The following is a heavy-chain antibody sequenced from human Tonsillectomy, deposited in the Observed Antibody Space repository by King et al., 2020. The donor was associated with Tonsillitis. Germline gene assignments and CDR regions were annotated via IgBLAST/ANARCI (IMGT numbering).Heavy chain of an antibody. CDR3: VKADSVWGEVDY. Sequence: VQLVESGGGLVQPGGSLRLSCAASGFTFSSYAMSWVRQAPGKGLEWVSTIHGSDGRTYYAASVKGRFTISRDNSKNTLYLQMSSLRAQDTAVYYCVKADSVWGEVDYWRTGPLVTVCS. CDR1: GFTFSSYA. J-gene: IGHJ4*02. D-gene: IGHD3-16*01. V-gene: IGHV3-23*04. CDR2: IHGSDGRT.